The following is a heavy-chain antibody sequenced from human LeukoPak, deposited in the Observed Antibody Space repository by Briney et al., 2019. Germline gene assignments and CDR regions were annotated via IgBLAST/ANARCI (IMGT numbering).Heavy chain of an antibody. V-gene: IGHV3-23*01. J-gene: IGHJ6*04. Sequence: PSETLSLTCAVSGGSFSGYYWSWIRQPPGKGLEWVSDISGSGGSTYYADSVKGRFTISRDNSKNTLYLQMNSLRAEDTAVYYCAKDGGENVAAAPPVDVWGKGTTVTVSS. D-gene: IGHD6-13*01. CDR1: GGSFSGYY. CDR2: ISGSGGST. CDR3: AKDGGENVAAAPPVDV.